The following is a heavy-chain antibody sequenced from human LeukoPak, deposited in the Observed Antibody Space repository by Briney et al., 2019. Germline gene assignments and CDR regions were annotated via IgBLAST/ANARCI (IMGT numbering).Heavy chain of an antibody. CDR1: GGTFSSYA. CDR3: ARGVRRWLQSHAFDI. J-gene: IGHJ3*02. D-gene: IGHD5-24*01. V-gene: IGHV1-69*13. CDR2: IIPIFGTA. Sequence: ASVKVSCKASGGTFSSYAISWVRQAPGQGLEWMGGIIPIFGTANYAQKFQGRVTITADESTSTAYMELSSLRSEDTAVYYCARGVRRWLQSHAFDIWGQGTMVTVSS.